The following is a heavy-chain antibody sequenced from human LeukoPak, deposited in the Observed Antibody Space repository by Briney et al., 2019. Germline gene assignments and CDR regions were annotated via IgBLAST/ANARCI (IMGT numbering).Heavy chain of an antibody. D-gene: IGHD6-19*01. Sequence: PGGSLRLSRAASGFTFSMYAMSWVRQAPGKGLEWVSVISVYGGGTYYADSVKGRFTISRDNSKSTLYLQMNSLRAEDTAVYYCAKDSGGVAGPDYWGQGSLVSVS. CDR1: GFTFSMYA. CDR3: AKDSGGVAGPDY. CDR2: ISVYGGGT. V-gene: IGHV3-23*01. J-gene: IGHJ4*02.